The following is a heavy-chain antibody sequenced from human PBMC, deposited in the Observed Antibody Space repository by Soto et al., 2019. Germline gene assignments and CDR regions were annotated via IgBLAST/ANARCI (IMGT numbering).Heavy chain of an antibody. Sequence: SQTLSLTCAISGDSVSSNSPAWNWLRQSPSSGLEWLGRTYYRSKWYNDYAVSVKSRITINPDTSKNQFSLQLNSVTPEDTAVYYCARATEAAPGEFDPWGQGTLVTVSS. CDR1: GDSVSSNSPA. J-gene: IGHJ5*02. CDR2: TYYRSKWYN. CDR3: ARATEAAPGEFDP. V-gene: IGHV6-1*01. D-gene: IGHD3-16*01.